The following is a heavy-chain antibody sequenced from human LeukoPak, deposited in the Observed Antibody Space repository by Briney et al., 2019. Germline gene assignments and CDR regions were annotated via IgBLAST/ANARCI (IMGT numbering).Heavy chain of an antibody. CDR2: IIPIFGTA. CDR3: ARDMGNWNYWFDP. Sequence: ASVKVSCKASGGTFSSYAISWVRQAPGQGLEWMGGIIPIFGTANYAQKFQGRVTITADESTSTAYMELSSLRSEDTAVYYCARDMGNWNYWFDPWGQGTLVTVSS. V-gene: IGHV1-69*13. D-gene: IGHD1-7*01. CDR1: GGTFSSYA. J-gene: IGHJ5*02.